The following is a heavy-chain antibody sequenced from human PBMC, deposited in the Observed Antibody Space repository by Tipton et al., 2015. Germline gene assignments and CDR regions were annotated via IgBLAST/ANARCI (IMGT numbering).Heavy chain of an antibody. Sequence: SLRLSCTASGFTFGDYAMSWFRQAPGKGLEWVAMTSYDGSKEFYADSVKGRFRISRDNSKNTVYLQMNSLRAEDTAVYYCAKVLPIVLVTGSIDSWGQGTLVTVSS. CDR3: AKVLPIVLVTGSIDS. J-gene: IGHJ4*02. CDR1: GFTFGDYA. V-gene: IGHV3-30*04. CDR2: TSYDGSKE. D-gene: IGHD2-8*02.